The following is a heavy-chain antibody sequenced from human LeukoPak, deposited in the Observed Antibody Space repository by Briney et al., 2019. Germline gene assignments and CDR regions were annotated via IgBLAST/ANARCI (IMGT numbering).Heavy chain of an antibody. CDR2: ISTHNGNT. J-gene: IGHJ3*02. CDR1: GYTFTGYG. D-gene: IGHD2-15*01. V-gene: IGHV1-18*01. CDR3: ARGGISQGGGLDI. Sequence: ASVKVSCKASGYTFTGYGISWVRQAPGQGLEWMGWISTHNGNTKHEQKFQGRVTMTTETSSSTVYMELRSLRSDDTAVYYCARGGISQGGGLDIWGQGTTVTVSS.